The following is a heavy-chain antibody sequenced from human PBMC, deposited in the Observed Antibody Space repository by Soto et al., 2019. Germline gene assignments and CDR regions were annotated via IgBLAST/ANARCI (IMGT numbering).Heavy chain of an antibody. CDR3: ARGRAYSSSWSNWFDP. D-gene: IGHD6-13*01. Sequence: GKSLKISCKGSGYSFTSYWIGWVRQMPGKGLEWMGIIYPGDSDTRYSPSFQGQVTISADKSISTAYLQWSSLKASDTAMYYCARGRAYSSSWSNWFDPWGQGTLVTVSS. CDR1: GYSFTSYW. J-gene: IGHJ5*02. CDR2: IYPGDSDT. V-gene: IGHV5-51*03.